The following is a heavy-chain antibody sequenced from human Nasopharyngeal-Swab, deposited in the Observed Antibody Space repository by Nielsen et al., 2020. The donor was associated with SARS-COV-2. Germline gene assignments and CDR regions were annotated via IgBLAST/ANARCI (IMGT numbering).Heavy chain of an antibody. CDR1: GFTFSSYS. Sequence: LSLTCAASGFTFSSYSMNWVRQAPGRGLEWVSSISSSSSYIYYADSVKGRFTISRDNSKNTLYLQMNSLRAEDTAVYYCAGNMVRGVIFVRGFDPWGQGTLVTVSS. CDR3: AGNMVRGVIFVRGFDP. CDR2: ISSSSSYI. V-gene: IGHV3-21*04. J-gene: IGHJ5*02. D-gene: IGHD3-10*01.